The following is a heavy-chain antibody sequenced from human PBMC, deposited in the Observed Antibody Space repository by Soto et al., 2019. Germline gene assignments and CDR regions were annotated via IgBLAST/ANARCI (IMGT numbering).Heavy chain of an antibody. CDR1: DGSVSSGSYY. Sequence: SETLSLTCAVSDGSVSSGSYYWTWIRQPPGKGLEWIGYIYSSGSTLYNPSLKSRVLISVDTSMNQFSLKLSSVTAADTAVYYCARDALALFDSWGQGTLVTVSS. CDR3: ARDALALFDS. CDR2: IYSSGST. D-gene: IGHD5-12*01. V-gene: IGHV4-61*01. J-gene: IGHJ4*02.